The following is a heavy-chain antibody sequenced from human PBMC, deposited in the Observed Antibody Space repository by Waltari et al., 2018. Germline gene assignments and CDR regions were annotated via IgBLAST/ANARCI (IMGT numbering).Heavy chain of an antibody. D-gene: IGHD6-19*01. CDR1: GFTFSSHA. Sequence: VQVEESGGGIVQTGGSLRLSCEVPGFTFSSHAMLWVRQAPGKGLEWVAGISYDGSHQYYGDSVKGRFTISRDNSKNTVNLQMHSLRHEDTALYSCATGGGSSAWYVLHYWGHGTRVTVAS. CDR3: ATGGGSSAWYVLHY. V-gene: IGHV3-30*04. J-gene: IGHJ4*01. CDR2: ISYDGSHQ.